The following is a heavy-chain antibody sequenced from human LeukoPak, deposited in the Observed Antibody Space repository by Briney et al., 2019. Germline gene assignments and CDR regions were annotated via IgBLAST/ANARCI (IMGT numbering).Heavy chain of an antibody. D-gene: IGHD1-14*01. V-gene: IGHV1-2*02. Sequence: WASVTVSCKASGYSFTGYYMYWVRQDPGQGLEWMGWINPNSGGTKNAQKFQGRVTMTRDTSISTAYMELSRLRSDDTAVYYCARGFEVWSQAPMGYFDYWGQGTLVTVSS. CDR1: GYSFTGYY. CDR3: ARGFEVWSQAPMGYFDY. J-gene: IGHJ4*02. CDR2: INPNSGGT.